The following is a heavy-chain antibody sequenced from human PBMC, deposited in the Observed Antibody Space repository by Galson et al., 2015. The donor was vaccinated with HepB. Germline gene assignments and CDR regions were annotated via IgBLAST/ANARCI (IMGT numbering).Heavy chain of an antibody. V-gene: IGHV3-43D*03. Sequence: SLRLSCAASGFTFDDYAMHWVRQAPGKGLEWVSLISWDGGSTYYADSVKGRFTISRDNSKNSLYLQMNSLRAEDTASYYCAKLSDNQTPFDYWGQGTLVTVSS. J-gene: IGHJ4*02. D-gene: IGHD1-14*01. CDR3: AKLSDNQTPFDY. CDR1: GFTFDDYA. CDR2: ISWDGGST.